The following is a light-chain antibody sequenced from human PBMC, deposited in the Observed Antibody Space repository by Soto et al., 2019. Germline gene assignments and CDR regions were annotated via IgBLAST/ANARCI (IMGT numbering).Light chain of an antibody. J-gene: IGLJ2*01. CDR2: EVS. V-gene: IGLV2-8*01. CDR1: SSDVGGYNC. Sequence: QSVLTQPPSASGSPGQSVTISSTGTSSDVGGYNCVSWYQQHPGKATKLMIYEVSKRPSGVPDRFSGSKSGNTASLTVSGLHAEDEADYYGSSYAGSNIPVVFGGGTKLTVL. CDR3: SSYAGSNIPVV.